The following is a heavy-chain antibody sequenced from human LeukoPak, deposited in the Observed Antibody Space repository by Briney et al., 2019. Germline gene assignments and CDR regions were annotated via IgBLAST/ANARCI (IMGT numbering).Heavy chain of an antibody. CDR3: AKEGILTGYFTPYYFDY. CDR2: ISGSGGST. Sequence: PGGSLRLSCAASGFTFSSYAMSWVRQAPGKGLEWVSAISGSGGSTYYADSVKGRFTISRDNSKNTLYLQMNSLRAEDTAVYYCAKEGILTGYFTPYYFDYWGQGTLVTVSS. CDR1: GFTFSSYA. D-gene: IGHD3-9*01. V-gene: IGHV3-23*01. J-gene: IGHJ4*02.